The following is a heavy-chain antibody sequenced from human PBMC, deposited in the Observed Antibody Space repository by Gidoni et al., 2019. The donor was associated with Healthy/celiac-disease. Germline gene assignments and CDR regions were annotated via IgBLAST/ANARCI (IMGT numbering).Heavy chain of an antibody. J-gene: IGHJ6*02. V-gene: IGHV3-33*01. CDR2: IWYDGSNK. CDR1: GFTFRSYG. D-gene: IGHD3-22*01. Sequence: VPLVDSGGGVVQPGRSLRLSCAASGFTFRSYGMHWVRQAPGKGLEWVAVIWYDGSNKYDADSVKGRFTISTDNSKNTLYLQMNSLRAEDTAVYYCAREYYDSSGYYSDYYYYGMDVWGQGTTVTVSS. CDR3: AREYYDSSGYYSDYYYYGMDV.